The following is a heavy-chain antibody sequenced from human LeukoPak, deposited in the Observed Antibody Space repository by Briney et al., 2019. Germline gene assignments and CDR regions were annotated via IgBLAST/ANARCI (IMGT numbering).Heavy chain of an antibody. CDR2: ISGSGGST. D-gene: IGHD6-19*01. J-gene: IGHJ4*02. CDR1: GFTFSSYA. V-gene: IGHV3-23*01. CDR3: ALHPFLPSGNSGWYSY. Sequence: QAGGSLRLSCAASGFTFSSYAMSWVRQAPGKGLEWVSAISGSGGSTYYADSVKGRFTISRDNSKNTLYLQMNSLRAEDTAVYYCALHPFLPSGNSGWYSYWGQGTLVTVSS.